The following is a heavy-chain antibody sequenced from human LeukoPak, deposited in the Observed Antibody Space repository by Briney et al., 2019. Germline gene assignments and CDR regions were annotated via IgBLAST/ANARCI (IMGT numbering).Heavy chain of an antibody. D-gene: IGHD3-3*01. CDR1: GFTFDDYA. CDR3: ARGGYDFWSGSSIGPDDY. J-gene: IGHJ4*02. V-gene: IGHV3-9*01. Sequence: PGRSLRLSCAASGFTFDDYAMRWVRQAPGKGLEWVSGISWNSGSIGYADSVKGRFTISRDNAKNSLYLQMNSLRAEDTAVYYCARGGYDFWSGSSIGPDDYWGQGTLVTVSS. CDR2: ISWNSGSI.